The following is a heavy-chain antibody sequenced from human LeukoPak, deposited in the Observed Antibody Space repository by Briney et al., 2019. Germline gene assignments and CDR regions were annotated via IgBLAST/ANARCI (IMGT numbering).Heavy chain of an antibody. V-gene: IGHV3-30*02. CDR1: GFTFSNYA. Sequence: QPGRSLRLSCAASGFTFSNYAMHWVRQAPGKGLEWVAFIRYDGSNKYYADSVKGRFTISRDNSKNTLYLQMNSLRAEDTAVYYCAKDQEDTVTPGYYYYYMDVWGKGTTVTVSS. CDR3: AKDQEDTVTPGYYYYYMDV. D-gene: IGHD4-11*01. J-gene: IGHJ6*03. CDR2: IRYDGSNK.